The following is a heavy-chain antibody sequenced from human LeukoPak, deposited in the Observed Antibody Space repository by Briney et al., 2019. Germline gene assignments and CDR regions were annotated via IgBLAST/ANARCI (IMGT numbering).Heavy chain of an antibody. V-gene: IGHV4-59*01. CDR2: IYYSGST. CDR1: GGSISSYY. D-gene: IGHD2-15*01. J-gene: IGHJ3*02. Sequence: SETLSLTCTVSGGSISSYYWSWIRQPPGKGLEWIGYIYYSGSTNYNPSLKSRVTISVDTSKNQFSLKLSSVTAADTAVYYCAREYCSGGSCYSVALDIWGQGTMVTVSS. CDR3: AREYCSGGSCYSVALDI.